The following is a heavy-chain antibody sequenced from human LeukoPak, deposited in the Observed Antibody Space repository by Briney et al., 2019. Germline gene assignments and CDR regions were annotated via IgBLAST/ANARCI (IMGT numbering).Heavy chain of an antibody. V-gene: IGHV4-30-4*08. J-gene: IGHJ4*02. CDR1: GGSISSGDYY. CDR3: ARRWGTLFFDY. Sequence: PSQTLSLTCTVSGGSISSGDYYWSWIRQSPGEGLEWMGEVSQSGSTKYNPSLKSRVTISVDTSKNQYSLKLSSVTAADTAVYYCARRWGTLFFDYWGQGTLVTVSS. CDR2: VSQSGST. D-gene: IGHD3-16*01.